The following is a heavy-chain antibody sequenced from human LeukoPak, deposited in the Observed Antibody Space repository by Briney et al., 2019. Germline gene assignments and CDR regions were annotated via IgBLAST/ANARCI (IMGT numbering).Heavy chain of an antibody. CDR2: INHSGST. D-gene: IGHD1-26*01. Sequence: PSETLSLTCAVYGGSFSGYYWSWIRQPPGKGLEWIGEINHSGSTNYIPSLKSRVTISVDTSKNQFSLKLSSVTAADTAVYYCAREVGSGGEAYWGQGTLVTVSS. CDR1: GGSFSGYY. J-gene: IGHJ4*02. CDR3: AREVGSGGEAY. V-gene: IGHV4-34*01.